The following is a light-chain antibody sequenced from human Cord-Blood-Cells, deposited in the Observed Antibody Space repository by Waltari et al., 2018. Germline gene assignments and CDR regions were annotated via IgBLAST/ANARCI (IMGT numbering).Light chain of an antibody. V-gene: IGKV3-11*01. J-gene: IGKJ2*01. Sequence: LVLPQSAATLSLSPGDIATLSCRASQSVSSYLAWYQQKPGEAPGLLIYDASNRATGIPARFSGSGSGTDFTLTISSLEPEDFAVYYCQQRSNWPPRYTFGQGTKLEIK. CDR1: QSVSSY. CDR2: DAS. CDR3: QQRSNWPPRYT.